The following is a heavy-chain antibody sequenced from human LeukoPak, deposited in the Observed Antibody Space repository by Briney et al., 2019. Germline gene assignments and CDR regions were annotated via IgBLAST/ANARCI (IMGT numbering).Heavy chain of an antibody. J-gene: IGHJ4*02. D-gene: IGHD3-9*01. CDR2: IYYSGST. Sequence: SETLSLTCTVSGGSISGSSYYWGWIRQPPGKGLEWIGSIYYSGSTYYNPSLKSRVTISVDTSKNQFSLKLSSVTAADTAVYYCASYDILTGYYQLDYWGQGTLVTVSS. CDR3: ASYDILTGYYQLDY. CDR1: GGSISGSSYY. V-gene: IGHV4-39*07.